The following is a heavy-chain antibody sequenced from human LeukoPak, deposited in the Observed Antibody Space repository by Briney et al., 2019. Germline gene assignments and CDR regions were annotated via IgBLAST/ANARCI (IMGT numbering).Heavy chain of an antibody. D-gene: IGHD4-23*01. CDR3: ARDASDYGGDYYCYYGMGV. CDR2: IYYSGST. V-gene: IGHV4-61*08. J-gene: IGHJ6*02. CDR1: GGSISSGGYY. Sequence: PSETLSLTCTVSGGSISSGGYYWSWIRQHPGKGLEWIGYIYYSGSTNYNPSLKSRVTISVDTSKNQFSLKLSSVTAADTAVYYCARDASDYGGDYYCYYGMGVWGQGTTVTVSS.